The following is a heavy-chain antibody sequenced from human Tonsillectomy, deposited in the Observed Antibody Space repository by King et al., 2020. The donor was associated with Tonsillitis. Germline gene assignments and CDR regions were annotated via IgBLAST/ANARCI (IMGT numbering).Heavy chain of an antibody. Sequence: VQLVESGADVKKPGASVKVSCTASGYTFTTYAITWVRQAPGQGLEWMGCITSYNSNTNYAQQLQGRVTSTTDTSTNTAYMELRSLRSDDTAVYYCALVIWTGFYDYWGQGTLVTVSS. CDR1: GYTFTTYA. CDR3: ALVIWTGFYDY. CDR2: ITSYNSNT. J-gene: IGHJ4*02. V-gene: IGHV1-18*01. D-gene: IGHD3/OR15-3a*01.